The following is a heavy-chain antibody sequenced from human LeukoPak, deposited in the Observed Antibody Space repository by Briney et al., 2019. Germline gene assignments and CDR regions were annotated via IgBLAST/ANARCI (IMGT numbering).Heavy chain of an antibody. Sequence: PGGSLRLSCAASGFTFSSYGMHWVRQAPGKGLEWVAVIWYDGSNKYYADSVKGRFTISRDNSKNTLYLQMNSLRAEDTAVYYCARDSADYGDYDYWGQGTLVTVSS. D-gene: IGHD4-17*01. CDR1: GFTFSSYG. J-gene: IGHJ4*02. CDR3: ARDSADYGDYDY. CDR2: IWYDGSNK. V-gene: IGHV3-33*01.